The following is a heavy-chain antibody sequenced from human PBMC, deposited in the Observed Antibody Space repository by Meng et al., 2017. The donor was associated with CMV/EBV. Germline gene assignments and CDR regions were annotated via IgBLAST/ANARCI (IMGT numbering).Heavy chain of an antibody. V-gene: IGHV3-11*04. CDR1: GFTFSDYY. CDR3: ARERPRRYSSSSNWFDP. Sequence: GESLKISCAASGFTFSDYYMSWIRQAPGKGLEWVSYISSSGSTIYYADSVKGRFTISRDNAKNSLYLQMNSLRAEDTAVYYCARERPRRYSSSSNWFDPWGQGTLVTVSS. J-gene: IGHJ5*02. D-gene: IGHD6-6*01. CDR2: ISSSGSTI.